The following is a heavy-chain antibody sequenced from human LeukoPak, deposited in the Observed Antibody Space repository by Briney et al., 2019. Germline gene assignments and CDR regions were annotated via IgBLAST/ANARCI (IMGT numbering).Heavy chain of an antibody. CDR1: GYRFSSYW. J-gene: IGHJ5*02. CDR2: IYPGDSDT. Sequence: KTGESLKISCKGSGYRFSSYWIGWVRQMPGKGLEWMGIIYPGDSDTRYSPSFQGQVNISADNSISTAYLQWSSLKASDTAIYYCARDSGNYGGWCDPWGQGTLVTVSS. D-gene: IGHD4-11*01. V-gene: IGHV5-51*01. CDR3: ARDSGNYGGWCDP.